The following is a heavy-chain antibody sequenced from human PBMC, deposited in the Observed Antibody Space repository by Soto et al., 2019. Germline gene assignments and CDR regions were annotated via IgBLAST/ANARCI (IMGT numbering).Heavy chain of an antibody. CDR1: GYTFTSYA. D-gene: IGHD3-22*01. V-gene: IGHV1-3*01. CDR2: INAGNGNT. CDR3: ARGSGYYYWDDY. J-gene: IGHJ4*02. Sequence: ASVKVSCKASGYTFTSYAMHWVRQAPGQRLEWMGWINAGNGNTKYSQKFQGRVTITRDTSASTAYMELSSLRSEDTAVYYCARGSGYYYWDDYWGQGTLVTVTS.